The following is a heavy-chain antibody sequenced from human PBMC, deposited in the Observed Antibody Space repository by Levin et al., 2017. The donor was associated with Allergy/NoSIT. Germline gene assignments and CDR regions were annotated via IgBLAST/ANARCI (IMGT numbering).Heavy chain of an antibody. Sequence: GESLKISCAASGFTFSSYDMHWVRQATGKGLEWVSAIGTAGDTYYPGSVKGRFTISRENAKNSLYLQMNSLRAGDTAVYYCARGRNYYGSGSYVDYWGQGTLVTVSS. V-gene: IGHV3-13*01. CDR1: GFTFSSYD. CDR3: ARGRNYYGSGSYVDY. CDR2: IGTAGDT. D-gene: IGHD3-10*01. J-gene: IGHJ4*02.